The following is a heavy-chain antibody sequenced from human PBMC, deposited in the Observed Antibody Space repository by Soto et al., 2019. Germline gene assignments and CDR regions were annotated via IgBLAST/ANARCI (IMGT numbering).Heavy chain of an antibody. CDR1: VYTFTSYD. J-gene: IGHJ4*02. Sequence: QVQLVQSGAEVKKPGASVKVSCKASVYTFTSYDFNWVRQATGPGLEWMVWMNPNSGNTGYAQEFQGRLAMTRHTAVGQGYVELSRPRSEDADVYYCAGGRNREIDHWGQGTLVTVSS. CDR3: AGGRNREIDH. D-gene: IGHD1-1*01. CDR2: MNPNSGNT. V-gene: IGHV1-8*01.